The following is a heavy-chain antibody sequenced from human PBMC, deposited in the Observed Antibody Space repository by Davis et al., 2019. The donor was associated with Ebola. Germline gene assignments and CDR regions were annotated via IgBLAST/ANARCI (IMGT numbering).Heavy chain of an antibody. CDR1: GFTFSRYN. J-gene: IGHJ5*02. Sequence: GESLKISCAASGFTFSRYNMNWVRQAPGKGLEWVSTISNTGRYIFYADSLKGRFTISRDNAKNSLYLQMNSLRAEDTAVYYCANGNYDRSGYWGYWFDPWGQGTLVTVSS. CDR2: ISNTGRYI. D-gene: IGHD3-22*01. V-gene: IGHV3-21*04. CDR3: ANGNYDRSGYWGYWFDP.